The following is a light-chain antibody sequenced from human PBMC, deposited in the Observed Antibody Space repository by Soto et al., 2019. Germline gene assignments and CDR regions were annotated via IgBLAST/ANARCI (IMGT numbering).Light chain of an antibody. J-gene: IGKJ1*01. CDR3: QQSYSTPWT. V-gene: IGKV1-39*01. CDR1: QSISSY. CDR2: AAS. Sequence: DIPMTQSPSSLSASVGERVTITCRASQSISSYLNWYQQKPGKAPKLLIYAASSLQSGVPSRFSGSGSGTDFTLTISSLQPEDFATYYYQQSYSTPWTFGQGTKVEIK.